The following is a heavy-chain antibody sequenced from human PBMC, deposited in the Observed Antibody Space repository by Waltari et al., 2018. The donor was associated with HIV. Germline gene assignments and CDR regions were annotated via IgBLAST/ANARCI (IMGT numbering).Heavy chain of an antibody. Sequence: HVPPLDSGRGAVPPGRSLLVPRPAPGHTPRPRPSHTLRQAPGKGLEWMAIMLYEGSKKYYGASVKCRFTISRDNSKNTLYLQMNRLRAEDTAVYYCARGIPQSNWGHYYYGMDVWGQGTTVTVSS. CDR3: ARGIPQSNWGHYYYGMDV. V-gene: IGHV3-33*01. D-gene: IGHD7-27*01. J-gene: IGHJ6*02. CDR2: MLYEGSKK. CDR1: GHTPRPRP.